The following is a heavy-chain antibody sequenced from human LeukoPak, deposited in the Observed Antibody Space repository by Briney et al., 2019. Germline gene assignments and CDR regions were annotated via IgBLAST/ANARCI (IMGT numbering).Heavy chain of an antibody. CDR1: DFTFDFYW. J-gene: IGHJ4*02. D-gene: IGHD2-2*01. Sequence: PGGSLRLSYVASDFTFDFYWMTWVRQAPGKGLEWLANILPDGSQKYYVDSVKGRFTISRDNPKNSLYLQINNLRAEDTAVYYCGRLAHNAWYAIDFWGQGTLVTVSS. V-gene: IGHV3-7*01. CDR3: GRLAHNAWYAIDF. CDR2: ILPDGSQK.